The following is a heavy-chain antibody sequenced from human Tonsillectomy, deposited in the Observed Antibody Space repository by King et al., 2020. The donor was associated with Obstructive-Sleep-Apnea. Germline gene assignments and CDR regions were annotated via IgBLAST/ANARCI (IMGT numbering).Heavy chain of an antibody. V-gene: IGHV3-49*03. J-gene: IGHJ6*02. CDR2: IRSKADGGTT. CDR3: TRLLIAEAGSPDHYYYGMDV. D-gene: IGHD6-19*01. Sequence: VQLVESGGRLVQPGRSLRLSCTASGFTFGNYAMSWFRQAPGKGLEWVGFIRSKADGGTTEHAASVKGRFTISRDDSKAIAHLEMSSLKTGDTAVYYCTRLLIAEAGSPDHYYYGMDVWGQGTTVTVSS. CDR1: GFTFGNYA.